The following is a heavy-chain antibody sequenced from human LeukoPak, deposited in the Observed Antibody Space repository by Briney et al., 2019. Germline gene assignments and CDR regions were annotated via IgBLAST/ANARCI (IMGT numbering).Heavy chain of an antibody. J-gene: IGHJ6*02. CDR1: GFTFSSYA. Sequence: GGSLRLSCAASGFTFSSYAMSWVRQAPGKGLEWVSAISGSGGSTYYADSEKGRFTISRDNSKNTLYLQMNSLRAEDTAVYYCAKAGTYSSGWYYYYGMDVWGQGTTVTVSS. D-gene: IGHD6-19*01. CDR3: AKAGTYSSGWYYYYGMDV. CDR2: ISGSGGST. V-gene: IGHV3-23*01.